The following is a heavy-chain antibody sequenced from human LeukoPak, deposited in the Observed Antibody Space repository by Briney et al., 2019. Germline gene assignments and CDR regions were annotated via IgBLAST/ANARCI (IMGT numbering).Heavy chain of an antibody. CDR2: ISGSGGST. Sequence: GGSLRPSCAASGFTFTSYAMTWVRQAPGKGLEWVSVISGSGGSTYYADSVKGRFTISRDNSKSTLYLHMNSLRAEDTAVYYCAKTGSSSWYYFDYWGQGTLVTVSP. CDR3: AKTGSSSWYYFDY. CDR1: GFTFTSYA. D-gene: IGHD6-13*01. J-gene: IGHJ4*02. V-gene: IGHV3-23*01.